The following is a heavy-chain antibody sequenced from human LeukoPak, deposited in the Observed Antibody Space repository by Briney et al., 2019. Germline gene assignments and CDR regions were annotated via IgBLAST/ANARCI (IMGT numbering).Heavy chain of an antibody. J-gene: IGHJ5*02. D-gene: IGHD6-13*01. CDR2: IWYDGSNK. Sequence: GSSVRLFHAASGLPLNNYGMLGVRQAPGKGLECVAVIWYDGSNKYHADSVKGRFTISRDNSKNTLYLQMSRRSAEDTAVYYCVIDSGSSWYALSHHWFDPWGEGSLVA. V-gene: IGHV3-33*03. CDR1: GLPLNNYG. CDR3: VIDSGSSWYALSHHWFDP.